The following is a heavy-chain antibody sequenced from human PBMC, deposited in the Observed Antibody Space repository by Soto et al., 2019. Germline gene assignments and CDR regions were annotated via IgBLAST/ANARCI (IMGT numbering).Heavy chain of an antibody. J-gene: IGHJ3*02. CDR2: IYYSGST. V-gene: IGHV4-59*08. D-gene: IGHD3-16*01. CDR3: ARRTREETGGAFDI. Sequence: SETLSLTCTVSGGSISSYYWSWIRQPPGKGLEWIGYIYYSGSTNYNPSLKSRVTISVDTSKNQFSLKLSSVTAADTAVYYCARRTREETGGAFDIWGQGTMVTVSS. CDR1: GGSISSYY.